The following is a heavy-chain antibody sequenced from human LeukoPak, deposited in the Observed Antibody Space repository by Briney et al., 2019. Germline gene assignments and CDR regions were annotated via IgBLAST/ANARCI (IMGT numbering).Heavy chain of an antibody. V-gene: IGHV4-38-2*02. CDR2: IYYSGST. CDR1: GFTFSDYY. D-gene: IGHD6-13*01. J-gene: IGHJ6*03. Sequence: LRLSCAASGFTFSDYYMSWIRQPPGKGLEWIGSIYYSGSTYYNPSLKSRVTISVDTSKNQFSLKLSSVTAADTAVYYCARESPAGAAAGTFYYYYYMDVWGKGTTVTVSS. CDR3: ARESPAGAAAGTFYYYYYMDV.